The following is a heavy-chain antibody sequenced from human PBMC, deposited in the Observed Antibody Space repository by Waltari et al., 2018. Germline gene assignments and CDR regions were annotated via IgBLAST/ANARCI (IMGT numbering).Heavy chain of an antibody. J-gene: IGHJ5*02. CDR3: ARDFRITMVRGVINWFDP. CDR1: GYTFTSYA. Sequence: QVQLVQSGAEVKKPGASVKVSCQASGYTFTSYAMHWVRQAPGQRLEWMGWINAGNGNTKYSQKFQGRVTITRDTSASTAYMELSSLRSEDTAVYYCARDFRITMVRGVINWFDPWGQGTLVTVSS. V-gene: IGHV1-3*01. CDR2: INAGNGNT. D-gene: IGHD3-10*01.